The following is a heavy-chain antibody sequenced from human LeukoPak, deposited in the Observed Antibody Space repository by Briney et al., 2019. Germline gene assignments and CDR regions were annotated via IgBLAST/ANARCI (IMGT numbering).Heavy chain of an antibody. CDR3: AGAPGGYFDY. CDR2: IIPILGIA. CDR1: GGTFSSYA. D-gene: IGHD1-26*01. J-gene: IGHJ4*02. Sequence: SVKVSCKASGGTFSSYAISWVRQAPGQGLEWMGRIIPILGIANYAQKFQGRVTITADKSTSTAYMELSSLRSEDTAGYYCAGAPGGYFDYWGQGTLVTVSS. V-gene: IGHV1-69*04.